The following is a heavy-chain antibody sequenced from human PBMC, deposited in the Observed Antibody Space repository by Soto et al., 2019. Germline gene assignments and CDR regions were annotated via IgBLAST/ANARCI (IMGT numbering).Heavy chain of an antibody. J-gene: IGHJ3*02. CDR2: IKSKTDGGTT. V-gene: IGHV3-15*01. CDR1: GFTFSNAW. D-gene: IGHD3-10*01. Sequence: GGSLRLSCAASGFTFSNAWMSWVRQGPGTGLEWVGRIKSKTDGGTTDYPAPVKGRFTISRDDSKNTLYLQMNSLKTEDTAVYYCATDGIYYSHTFDIWGQGTMVTVSS. CDR3: ATDGIYYSHTFDI.